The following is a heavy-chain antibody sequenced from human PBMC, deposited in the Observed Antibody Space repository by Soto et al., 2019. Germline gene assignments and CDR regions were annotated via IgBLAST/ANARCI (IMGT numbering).Heavy chain of an antibody. J-gene: IGHJ6*01. D-gene: IGHD3-10*01. V-gene: IGHV1-2*02. CDR1: WYKFPGYY. CDR3: VASGPDLLTSYSRGNLDG. Sequence: SVKVFCRASWYKFPGYYIHWVREEPGQGLEWMGWTNPGSGLTHLAQSFQGRVTVSRDTSISTGYFYLCSLTPDDTAFYYCVASGPDLLTSYSRGNLDGWRQGTTVTVSS. CDR2: TNPGSGLT.